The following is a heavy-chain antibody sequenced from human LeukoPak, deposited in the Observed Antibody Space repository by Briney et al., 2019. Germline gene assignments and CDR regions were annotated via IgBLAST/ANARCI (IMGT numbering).Heavy chain of an antibody. J-gene: IGHJ4*02. CDR3: ASRSEFDY. D-gene: IGHD3-16*02. V-gene: IGHV3-21*01. CDR2: ISSSSSYI. CDR1: GFTFSSNS. Sequence: GGSLRLSCGVSGFTFSSNSMNWVRLAPGKGLEWVSSISSSSSYISYADSVKGRFTISRDNAKNSLYLQMNSLRAEDTAVYYCASRSEFDYWGQGTLVTVSS.